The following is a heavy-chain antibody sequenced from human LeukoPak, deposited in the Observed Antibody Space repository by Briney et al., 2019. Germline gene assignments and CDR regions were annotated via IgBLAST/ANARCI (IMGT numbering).Heavy chain of an antibody. Sequence: PSETLSLTCAVYGGSFSGYYWSWIRQPPGKGLEWIGEINHSGSTNYNPSLKSRVTISVDTSKNQFSLKLSSVTAADTAVYYCARGLDAYKGGNYWGQGTLVGVSS. CDR3: ARGLDAYKGGNY. CDR1: GGSFSGYY. D-gene: IGHD5-24*01. CDR2: INHSGST. J-gene: IGHJ4*02. V-gene: IGHV4-34*01.